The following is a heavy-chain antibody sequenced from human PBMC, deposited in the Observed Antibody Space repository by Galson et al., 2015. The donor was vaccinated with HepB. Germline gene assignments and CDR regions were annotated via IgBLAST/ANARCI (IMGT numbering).Heavy chain of an antibody. Sequence: SLRLSCAASGFTVSSNYMSWVRQAPGKGLEWVSVIYSGGSTYYADSVKGRSTISRDNSKNTLYLQMNSLRAEDTAVYYCARCFTYYYGSGSSGGAFDIWGQGTMVTVSS. CDR1: GFTVSSNY. J-gene: IGHJ3*02. CDR2: IYSGGST. V-gene: IGHV3-53*01. D-gene: IGHD3-10*01. CDR3: ARCFTYYYGSGSSGGAFDI.